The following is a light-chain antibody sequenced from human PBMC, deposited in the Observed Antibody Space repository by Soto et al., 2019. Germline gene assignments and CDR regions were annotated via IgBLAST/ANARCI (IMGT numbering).Light chain of an antibody. CDR3: QQTYSAPWT. J-gene: IGKJ1*01. V-gene: IGKV1-39*01. CDR1: QTLGRD. CDR2: GAS. Sequence: DIQMTQSPSSLSASVGDRVTISCRASQTLGRDLNWYQQKPGKAPKLLIYGASTLQSGVPARFSGSGSGTHFTLTVSSLQVDDFATYFCQQTYSAPWTF.